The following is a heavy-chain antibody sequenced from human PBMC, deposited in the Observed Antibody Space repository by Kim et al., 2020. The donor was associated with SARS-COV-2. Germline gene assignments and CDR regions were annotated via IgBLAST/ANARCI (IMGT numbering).Heavy chain of an antibody. V-gene: IGHV4-39*01. CDR2: IYYSGST. CDR1: GGSISSSSYY. Sequence: SETLSLTCTVSGGSISSSSYYWGWIRQPPGKGLEWIGSIYYSGSTYYNPSLKSRVTISVDTSKNQFSLKLSSVTAADTAVYYCARLSGIAAAGRGGWFDPWGQGTLVTVSS. CDR3: ARLSGIAAAGRGGWFDP. J-gene: IGHJ5*02. D-gene: IGHD6-13*01.